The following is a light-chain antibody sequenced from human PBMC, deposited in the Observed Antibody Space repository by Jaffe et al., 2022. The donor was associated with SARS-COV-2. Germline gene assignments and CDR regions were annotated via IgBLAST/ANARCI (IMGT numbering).Light chain of an antibody. CDR2: DAS. V-gene: IGKV3-11*01. CDR3: QHRSNWPLT. CDR1: QSVSSY. J-gene: IGKJ4*01. Sequence: EIALTQSPATLSLSPGERATLSCRASQSVSSYLAWYQQKPGQAPRLLIYDASNRATGIPARFSGSGSGTDFTLTISSLDPEDFAVYYCQHRSNWPLTFGGGTRVEIK.